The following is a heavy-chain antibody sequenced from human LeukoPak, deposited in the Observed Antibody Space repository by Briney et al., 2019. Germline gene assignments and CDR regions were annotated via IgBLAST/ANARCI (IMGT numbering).Heavy chain of an antibody. J-gene: IGHJ4*02. Sequence: SETLSLTCAVYGGSFSSYYWGWIRQPPGKGLEWIGSLYYSGSTYYNPSLKSRVTISVDTSKNQFSMKLSSVTAADTAVYYCARKNTIFGVVIEIDPSTYFDYWGQGTLVTVSS. CDR2: LYYSGST. CDR1: GGSFSSYY. CDR3: ARKNTIFGVVIEIDPSTYFDY. D-gene: IGHD3-3*01. V-gene: IGHV4-39*01.